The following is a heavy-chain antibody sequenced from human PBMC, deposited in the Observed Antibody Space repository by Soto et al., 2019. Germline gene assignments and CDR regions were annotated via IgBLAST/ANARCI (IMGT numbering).Heavy chain of an antibody. Sequence: PGGSLRLSCAASGFTVSSNYMSWVRQAPGKGLEWVSVIYSGGSTYYADSVKGRFTISRDNSKNTLYLQMNSLRAEDTAVYYCARDTIISSWPNYYYYVIDFWGQGTTVTGSS. D-gene: IGHD6-13*01. V-gene: IGHV3-53*01. CDR1: GFTVSSNY. CDR3: ARDTIISSWPNYYYYVIDF. J-gene: IGHJ6*02. CDR2: IYSGGST.